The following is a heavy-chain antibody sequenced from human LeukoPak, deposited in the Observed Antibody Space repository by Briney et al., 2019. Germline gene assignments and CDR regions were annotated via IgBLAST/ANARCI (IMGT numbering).Heavy chain of an antibody. CDR2: INHSGST. CDR1: GGSFSGYY. Sequence: SETLSLTCAVYGGSFSGYYWSWIRQPPGKGLEWIGEINHSGSTNYNPSLKSRVTISVDTSKNQFSLKLSSVTAADTAVYYCARGENSSGYYSNFDYWGQGTLVTVSS. J-gene: IGHJ4*02. D-gene: IGHD3-22*01. V-gene: IGHV4-34*01. CDR3: ARGENSSGYYSNFDY.